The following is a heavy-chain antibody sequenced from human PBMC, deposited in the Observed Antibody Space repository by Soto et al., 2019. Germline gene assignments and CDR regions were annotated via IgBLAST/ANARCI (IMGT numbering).Heavy chain of an antibody. Sequence: PGGSLRLSCAASGFTFSRYSMNWVRQAPGMGLEWVSSITTGNTNIFYADSVKGRFTISRDDAHNSLYLQMNSLRAEDTAVYYCARGHAPRDSSCDYDCWGPGTLVTVSS. V-gene: IGHV3-21*06. J-gene: IGHJ4*02. CDR3: ARGHAPRDSSCDYDC. CDR1: GFTFSRYS. CDR2: ITTGNTNI. D-gene: IGHD6-13*01.